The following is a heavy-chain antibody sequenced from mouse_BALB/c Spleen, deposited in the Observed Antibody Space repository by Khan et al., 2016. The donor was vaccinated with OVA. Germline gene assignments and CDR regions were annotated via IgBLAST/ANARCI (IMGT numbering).Heavy chain of an antibody. V-gene: IGHV14-3*02. CDR2: IAPANGDT. CDR1: GFNIKDTY. J-gene: IGHJ1*01. D-gene: IGHD2-3*01. CDR3: AHPCYDRRFFEV. Sequence: VQLKQSGAELVKPGASVRLSCTASGFNIKDTYIHWVKQRPEQGLEWIGRIAPANGDTKYDPKFQDKATITSDTSSNTSYLQLRSLTSEDSAVYYWAHPCYDRRFFEVWGAGTTVTVSS.